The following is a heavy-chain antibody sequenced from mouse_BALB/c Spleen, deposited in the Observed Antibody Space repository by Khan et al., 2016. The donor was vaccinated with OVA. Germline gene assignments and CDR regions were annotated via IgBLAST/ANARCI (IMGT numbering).Heavy chain of an antibody. CDR1: GYSITSDYA. J-gene: IGHJ4*01. V-gene: IGHV3-2*02. D-gene: IGHD2-3*01. Sequence: EVQLQESGPGLVKPSQSLSLTCTVTGYSITSDYAWNWIRQFPENKLEWMGYISSSGSTNYNPALKSRISITRDPSKNQFFLQLNSVTTEDTATYYCARDGSRYNYAMDYWGQGTSVTVSS. CDR2: ISSSGST. CDR3: ARDGSRYNYAMDY.